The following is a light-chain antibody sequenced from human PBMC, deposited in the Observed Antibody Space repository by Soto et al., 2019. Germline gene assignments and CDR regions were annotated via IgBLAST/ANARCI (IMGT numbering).Light chain of an antibody. CDR1: VLAKKY. CDR2: KDS. Sequence: SYELTQPSSVSVSPGQTARITCSGDVLAKKYARWFQQKPGQAPVLVIYKDSERPSGIPERFSGSSSGTTVTLTISGAQVEDEDDYYCYAAADNNWVFGGGTKVTVL. J-gene: IGLJ3*02. V-gene: IGLV3-27*01. CDR3: YAAADNNWV.